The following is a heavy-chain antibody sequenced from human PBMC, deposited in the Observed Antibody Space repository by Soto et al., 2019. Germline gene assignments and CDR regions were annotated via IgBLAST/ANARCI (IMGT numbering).Heavy chain of an antibody. V-gene: IGHV4-34*01. CDR2: INHSGST. J-gene: IGHJ6*02. D-gene: IGHD3-9*01. CDR3: ARDWLLRYYYYYSMDV. Sequence: PSETLSLTCAVYGGSFSGYYWSWIRQPPGKGLEWIGEINHSGSTNYNPSLKSRVTISVDTSKNQFSLKLSSVTAADTAVYYCARDWLLRYYYYYSMDVWGQGTTVTVSS. CDR1: GGSFSGYY.